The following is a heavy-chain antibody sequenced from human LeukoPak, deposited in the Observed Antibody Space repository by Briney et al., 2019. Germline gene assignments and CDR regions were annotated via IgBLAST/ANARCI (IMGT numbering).Heavy chain of an antibody. CDR3: ARVLRGYCSSSSCYLFDY. V-gene: IGHV3-21*01. CDR2: ISSSSSYI. J-gene: IGHJ4*02. D-gene: IGHD2-2*01. Sequence: PGGSLRLSCAASGFTFSSYSMNWVRQAPGKGLEWVSSISSSSSYIYYADSVKGRFTISRDNAKNSLYLQMNSLRAEDTAVYYCARVLRGYCSSSSCYLFDYWGQGTLVTVSS. CDR1: GFTFSSYS.